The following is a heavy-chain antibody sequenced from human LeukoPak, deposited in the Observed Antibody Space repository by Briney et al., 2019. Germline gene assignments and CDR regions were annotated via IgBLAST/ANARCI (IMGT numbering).Heavy chain of an antibody. CDR1: GGSFSGYY. V-gene: IGHV4-34*01. J-gene: IGHJ5*02. CDR3: ARGSPRGYGSGSYMRSWFDP. Sequence: SETLSLTCAVYGGSFSGYYWSWIRQPPGKGLEWIGEINHSGSTNYNPSLKSRVTISVDTSKNQFSLKLSSVTAADTAVYYCARGSPRGYGSGSYMRSWFDPWGQGTLVTVSS. CDR2: INHSGST. D-gene: IGHD3-10*01.